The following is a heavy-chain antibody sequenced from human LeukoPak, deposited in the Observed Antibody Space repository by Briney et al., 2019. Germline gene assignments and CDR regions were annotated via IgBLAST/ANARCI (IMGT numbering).Heavy chain of an antibody. Sequence: GGSLRLSCAASGFTFSSYSMNWVRQAPGKGLEWVSSISSSSSSYIYYADSVKGRFTISRDNAKNSLYPQMNSLRAEDTAVYYCAREEGGWYYDSRIGYMDVWGKGTTVTVSS. V-gene: IGHV3-21*01. CDR2: ISSSSSSYI. CDR3: AREEGGWYYDSRIGYMDV. D-gene: IGHD3-22*01. CDR1: GFTFSSYS. J-gene: IGHJ6*03.